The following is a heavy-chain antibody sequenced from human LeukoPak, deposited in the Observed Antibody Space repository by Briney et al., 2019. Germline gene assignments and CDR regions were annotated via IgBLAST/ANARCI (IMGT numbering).Heavy chain of an antibody. CDR3: ARDRDGDYHFDY. Sequence: ASVKVSCKASGYTFTSYYMHWVRQAPGQGLEWMGIINPSGGSTSYAQKFQGRVTMTRDMSTCTVYMELSSLRSEDTAVYYCARDRDGDYHFDYWGQGTLVTVSS. CDR1: GYTFTSYY. V-gene: IGHV1-46*01. CDR2: INPSGGST. D-gene: IGHD4-17*01. J-gene: IGHJ4*02.